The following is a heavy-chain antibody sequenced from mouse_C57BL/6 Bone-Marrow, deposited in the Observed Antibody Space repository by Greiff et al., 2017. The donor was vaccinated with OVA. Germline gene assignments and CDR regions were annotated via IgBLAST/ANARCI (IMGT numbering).Heavy chain of an antibody. CDR3: TAYYYGSSYLFDY. D-gene: IGHD1-1*01. CDR2: IRLKSDNYAT. CDR1: GFTFSNYW. V-gene: IGHV6-3*01. Sequence: EVKLVESGGGLVQPGGSMKLSCVASGFTFSNYWMNWVRQSPEKGLEWVAQIRLKSDNYATHYAESVKGRFTISRDDSKSSVYLQMNNLRAEDTGIYYCTAYYYGSSYLFDYWGQGTTLTVSS. J-gene: IGHJ2*01.